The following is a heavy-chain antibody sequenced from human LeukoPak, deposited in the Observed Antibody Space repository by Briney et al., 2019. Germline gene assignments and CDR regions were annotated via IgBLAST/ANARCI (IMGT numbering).Heavy chain of an antibody. V-gene: IGHV1-69*13. J-gene: IGHJ6*02. CDR2: IIPIFGTA. CDR3: ARSKGLAMIVVPHGMDV. Sequence: ASVTVSCKASGGTFNSYAISWVRQAPGQGLEWMGGIIPIFGTANYAQKFQGRVTITADESTSTAYMELSSLRSEDTAVYYCARSKGLAMIVVPHGMDVWGQGTTVTVSS. D-gene: IGHD3-22*01. CDR1: GGTFNSYA.